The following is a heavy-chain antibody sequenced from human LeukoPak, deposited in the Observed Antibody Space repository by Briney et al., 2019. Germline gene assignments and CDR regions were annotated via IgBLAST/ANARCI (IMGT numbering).Heavy chain of an antibody. CDR3: ARDIQTYYDFWSGYCFDY. CDR2: ISAYNGNT. Sequence: ASVKVSCKASGYTFTSYGISWVRQAPGQGLEWMGWISAYNGNTNYAQKLQGRVTMTTDTSTSTAYMELRSLRSDDTAVYYYARDIQTYYDFWSGYCFDYWGQGTLVTVSS. V-gene: IGHV1-18*01. J-gene: IGHJ4*02. D-gene: IGHD3-3*01. CDR1: GYTFTSYG.